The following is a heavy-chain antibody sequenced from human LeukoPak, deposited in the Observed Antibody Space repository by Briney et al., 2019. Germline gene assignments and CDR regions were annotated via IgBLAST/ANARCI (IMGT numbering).Heavy chain of an antibody. V-gene: IGHV3-30*02. CDR1: GFTFSSYG. CDR2: IRYDGSNK. D-gene: IGHD5-12*01. J-gene: IGHJ4*02. CDR3: AKTLEGYSGYDSD. Sequence: GGSLRLSCAASGFTFSSYGIHWVRQAPGKGLEWVAFIRYDGSNKYYADSVKGRFTISRDNSKNTVFLQMSSLRADDTAVYYCAKTLEGYSGYDSDWGQGTLVTVSS.